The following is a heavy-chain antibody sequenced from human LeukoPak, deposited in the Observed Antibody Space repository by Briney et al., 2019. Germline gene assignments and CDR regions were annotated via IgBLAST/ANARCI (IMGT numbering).Heavy chain of an antibody. V-gene: IGHV3-7*01. CDR2: IKQDGSKK. CDR1: GFPFSSYW. J-gene: IGHJ4*02. CDR3: VSFYETY. Sequence: GGSLRLSCVASGFPFSSYWMTWVRQAPGKGLEWVANIKQDGSKKSYVDSVKGRFTISRDNAKNSLYLQMNNLRAEDTAVYYCVSFYETYWGRGTLVTVSS. D-gene: IGHD2-2*01.